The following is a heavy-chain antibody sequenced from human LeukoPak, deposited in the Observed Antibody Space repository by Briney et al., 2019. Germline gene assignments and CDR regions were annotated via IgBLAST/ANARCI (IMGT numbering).Heavy chain of an antibody. D-gene: IGHD6-13*01. CDR2: INHSGST. J-gene: IGHJ4*02. Sequence: SETLSLTCAVYGGSFSGYYWSWIRQPPGKGLEWIGEINHSGSTNYNPSLKSRVTISVDTSKNQFSLKLSSVTAADTAVYYCARGPRQLVRHWGQGTLVTVSS. CDR3: ARGPRQLVRH. V-gene: IGHV4-34*01. CDR1: GGSFSGYY.